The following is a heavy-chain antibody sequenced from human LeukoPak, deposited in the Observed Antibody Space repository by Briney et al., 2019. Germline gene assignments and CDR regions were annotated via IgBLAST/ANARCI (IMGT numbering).Heavy chain of an antibody. CDR1: GGSFSGYY. CDR3: ARVGITGTTTSPYYYYYMDV. V-gene: IGHV4-34*01. CDR2: INYSGSG. D-gene: IGHD1-7*01. J-gene: IGHJ6*03. Sequence: SETLSLTCAVYGGSFSGYYWSWIRQPPGQGLGWIGEINYSGSGNYNPYLKSRVTISVDTSKNQFSLKLSSVTAADTAVYYCARVGITGTTTSPYYYYYMDVWGKGTTVTVSS.